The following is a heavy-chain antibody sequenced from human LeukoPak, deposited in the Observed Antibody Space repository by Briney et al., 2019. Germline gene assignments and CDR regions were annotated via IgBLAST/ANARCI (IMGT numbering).Heavy chain of an antibody. CDR1: GFTFSTYS. J-gene: IGHJ4*02. CDR3: ARGSGVTMIVGSFDY. V-gene: IGHV3-21*01. CDR2: ISTSSIYI. Sequence: GGSLRLSCAASGFTFSTYSMNWVRQAPGKGLEWVSSISTSSIYIYYANSLKGRFTIFRDNAKNSLYLQMISLGAEDTAVYFCARGSGVTMIVGSFDYWGQGTLVTVSS. D-gene: IGHD3-22*01.